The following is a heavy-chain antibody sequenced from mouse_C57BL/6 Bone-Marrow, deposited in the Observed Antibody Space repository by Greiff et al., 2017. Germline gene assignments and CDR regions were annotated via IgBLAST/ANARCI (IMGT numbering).Heavy chain of an antibody. V-gene: IGHV1-81*01. CDR3: ARGGYYYGSLPWVAY. CDR1: GYTFTSYG. D-gene: IGHD1-1*01. J-gene: IGHJ3*01. Sequence: QVQLQQSGAELARPGASVKLSCKASGYTFTSYGISWVKQRTGQGLEWIGEIYPRSGNTYYNEKFKGKAPLTADKSASTAYRELRSLTSEDSAVYFCARGGYYYGSLPWVAYWGQGTLVTVSA. CDR2: IYPRSGNT.